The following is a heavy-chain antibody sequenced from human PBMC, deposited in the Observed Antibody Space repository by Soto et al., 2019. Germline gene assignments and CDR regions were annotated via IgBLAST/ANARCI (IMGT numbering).Heavy chain of an antibody. CDR1: GFTDSPKC. CDR2: IYSGGST. J-gene: IGHJ4*02. V-gene: IGHV3-66*01. D-gene: IGHD3-16*01. Sequence: EVQLVESGGGLVQPGGSLSLSCAASGFTDSPKCMSWVRPAPGKGLEWVSVIYSGGSTFYADSVRGRFTISRDNSKNTVNLQMNSLRAEDTAVYYCARDPWAADYWGQGTLVTVSS. CDR3: ARDPWAADY.